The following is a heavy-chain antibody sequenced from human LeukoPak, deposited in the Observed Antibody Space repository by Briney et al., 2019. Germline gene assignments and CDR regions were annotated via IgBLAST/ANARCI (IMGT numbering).Heavy chain of an antibody. CDR2: ISAYNGNT. D-gene: IGHD3-9*01. V-gene: IGHV1-18*01. CDR1: GYTFTSYG. CDR3: ARTKYDILAPFDY. Sequence: GASVKVSCKASGYTFTSYGISWVRQAPGQGLEGRGWISAYNGNTNYAQKFQGRVTMTRDTSISTAYMELSRLRSDDTAVYYCARTKYDILAPFDYWGQGTLVTVSS. J-gene: IGHJ4*02.